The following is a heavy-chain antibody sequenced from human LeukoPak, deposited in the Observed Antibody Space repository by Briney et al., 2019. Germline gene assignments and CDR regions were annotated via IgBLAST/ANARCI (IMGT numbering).Heavy chain of an antibody. CDR1: GFNFSAYN. V-gene: IGHV3-21*01. CDR3: ARDEGVSFDY. Sequence: GGSLRLSCAASGFNFSAYNMNWVRQAPGKGLEWVSCISSSSNYIYYADSVKGRFTISRDNAKNSLFLQMNSLRAEDTAVYYCARDEGVSFDYWGQGILVTVSS. CDR2: ISSSSNYI. J-gene: IGHJ4*02.